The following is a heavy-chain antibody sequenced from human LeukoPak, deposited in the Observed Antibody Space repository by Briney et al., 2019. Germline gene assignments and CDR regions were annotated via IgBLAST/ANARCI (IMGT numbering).Heavy chain of an antibody. CDR2: INHSGST. D-gene: IGHD2-2*02. CDR3: ARVNECSSTSCYINY. V-gene: IGHV4-34*01. J-gene: IGHJ4*02. Sequence: SETLSLTCAVYGGSFSGYYWSWIRQPPGKGLEWIGEINHSGSTNYNPSLKGRVTISVDTSKNQFSLKLSSVTAADTAVYYCARVNECSSTSCYINYWGQGTLVTVSS. CDR1: GGSFSGYY.